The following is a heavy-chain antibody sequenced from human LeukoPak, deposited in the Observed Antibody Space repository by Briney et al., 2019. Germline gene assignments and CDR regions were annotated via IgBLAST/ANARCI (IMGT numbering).Heavy chain of an antibody. D-gene: IGHD5-24*01. Sequence: SETLSLTCTVSGDSISSYYWSWIRQPPGKGLEWIGYIYYSGSTNYNPSLKSRVTISVDTSKNQFSLKLSSVTAADTAVYYCARGSRDGYKDYWGQGTLVTVSS. J-gene: IGHJ4*02. CDR3: ARGSRDGYKDY. CDR2: IYYSGST. V-gene: IGHV4-59*01. CDR1: GDSISSYY.